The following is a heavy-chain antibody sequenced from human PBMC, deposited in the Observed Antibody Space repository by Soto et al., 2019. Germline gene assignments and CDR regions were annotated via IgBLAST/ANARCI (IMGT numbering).Heavy chain of an antibody. V-gene: IGHV3-48*03. D-gene: IGHD3-22*01. CDR2: ISSSGSTA. CDR1: GFTFSRFE. Sequence: SGFTFSRFELHWVRQAPGKGLEWISYISSSGSTAYYASSVEGRFTISRDNANNSLYLQMNSLRAEDTALYYCAKAYYDSSGYPSPDWFDPWGQGTLVT. J-gene: IGHJ5*02. CDR3: AKAYYDSSGYPSPDWFDP.